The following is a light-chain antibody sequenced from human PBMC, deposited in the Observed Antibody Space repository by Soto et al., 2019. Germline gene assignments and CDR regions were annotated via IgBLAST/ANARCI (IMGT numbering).Light chain of an antibody. V-gene: IGLV2-14*01. CDR3: SSYTSSSTPYV. Sequence: QSVLTQPASVSGSPGQSITISCTGTSSDVGVYNYVSWYQQHPGKAPKLMIYDVSNRPSGVSNRFSGSKSGNTASLTISGRQAEDEADYYCSSYTSSSTPYVFGTGTQLTVL. CDR2: DVS. CDR1: SSDVGVYNY. J-gene: IGLJ1*01.